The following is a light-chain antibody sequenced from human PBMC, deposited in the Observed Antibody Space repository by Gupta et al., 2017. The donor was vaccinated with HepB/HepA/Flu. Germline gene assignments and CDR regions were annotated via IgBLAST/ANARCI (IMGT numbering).Light chain of an antibody. CDR1: QNLLFSDGNTF. J-gene: IGKJ4*01. CDR2: RVS. CDR3: VQGTHWPLA. V-gene: IGKV2-30*01. Sequence: DAVLTQSPLSLPVTLGPSASISCRSSQNLLFSDGNTFLHWYQQRPGQSPRRLIDRVSNRDSGVPDRFSGRGSGTDFTLKISRVEAEDIGVYYCVQGTHWPLACGGGTKVEIK.